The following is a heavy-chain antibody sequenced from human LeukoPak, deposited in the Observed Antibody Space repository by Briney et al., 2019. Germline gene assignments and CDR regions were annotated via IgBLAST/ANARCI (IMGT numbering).Heavy chain of an antibody. D-gene: IGHD2-2*01. CDR2: IDSGSSYT. CDR1: GFAFSDYY. CDR3: ARGLYCSSTSCYSPYFAMDV. J-gene: IGHJ6*02. Sequence: PGGSLRLSCAASGFAFSDYYMYWIRQAPGKGLEWVSYIDSGSSYTNYADSLKGRFPISRDNAKISVYLQMNSLSAEVTSVYYCARGLYCSSTSCYSPYFAMDVWGQGTTVTVSS. V-gene: IGHV3-11*06.